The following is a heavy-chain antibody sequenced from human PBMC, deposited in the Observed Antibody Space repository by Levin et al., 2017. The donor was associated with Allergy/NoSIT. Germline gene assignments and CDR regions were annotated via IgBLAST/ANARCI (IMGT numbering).Heavy chain of an antibody. J-gene: IGHJ6*02. CDR1: GFTFGDYA. CDR2: IRSRIYGGTT. Sequence: GGSLRLSCSGSGFTFGDYAISWVRQAPGVGLEWVGVIRSRIYGGTTRYAASVKGRFTLSRDNSKNIAYLEMNSLQTEEPAVYFCTSAEDLGFTRYDDQFYGMDVWGQGTTVTVSS. V-gene: IGHV3-49*04. CDR3: TSAEDLGFTRYDDQFYGMDV. D-gene: IGHD3-16*01.